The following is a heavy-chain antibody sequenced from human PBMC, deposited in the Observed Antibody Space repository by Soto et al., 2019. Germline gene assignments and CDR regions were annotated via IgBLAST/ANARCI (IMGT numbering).Heavy chain of an antibody. CDR2: IYWDDDK. V-gene: IGHV2-5*02. CDR1: AFSLITFGVC. D-gene: IGHD2-21*02. Sequence: ESCHTLVNPTKTLTLTCTFSAFSLITFGVCVGCIRQPRGKALECLALIYWDDDKRYSPSLRSRLTITKDTSKNQVVLTMTNMDPVDTATYYCIQSRCGGDCLQSYASYYYYGMDVWGQGTTVTVSS. J-gene: IGHJ6*02. CDR3: IQSRCGGDCLQSYASYYYYGMDV.